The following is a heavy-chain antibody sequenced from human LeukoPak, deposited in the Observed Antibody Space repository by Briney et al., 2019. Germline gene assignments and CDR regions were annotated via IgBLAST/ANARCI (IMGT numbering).Heavy chain of an antibody. CDR1: GFTFSSYD. D-gene: IGHD5-24*01. CDR2: IRYDGSNE. CDR3: ARSRYNLDY. Sequence: GGSLRLSCAASGFTFSSYDMYWVRQAPGKGPEWVAIIRYDGSNENYVDSVKGRFTISRDNSKKPLYLQMNSLRAVDTAVYYCARSRYNLDYWGQGTLVTVSS. J-gene: IGHJ4*02. V-gene: IGHV3-33*01.